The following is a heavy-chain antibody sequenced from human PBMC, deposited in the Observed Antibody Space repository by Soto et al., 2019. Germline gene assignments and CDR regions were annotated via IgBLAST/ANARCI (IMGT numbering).Heavy chain of an antibody. D-gene: IGHD5-18*01. CDR2: ISYDGTNK. CDR3: ARERNTGYDYSYYYGTDV. Sequence: PGGSLRLSCAASGFTFSAHAMHWVRQGPGKGLEWVALISYDGTNKYYADSVKGRFTISRDNSKNTLYLQMNSLRAEDTAVYYCARERNTGYDYSYYYGTDVWGQGTTVTVSS. J-gene: IGHJ6*02. CDR1: GFTFSAHA. V-gene: IGHV3-30-3*01.